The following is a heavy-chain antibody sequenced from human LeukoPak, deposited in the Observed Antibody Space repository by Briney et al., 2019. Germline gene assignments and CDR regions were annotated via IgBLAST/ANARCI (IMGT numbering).Heavy chain of an antibody. Sequence: ASVKVSCKASGYTFTSYDINWVRQATGQGLEWMGWMNPNSGNTGYAQKFQGRVTMTRNTSISTAYMELSSLRSEDTAVYYCARHSGSYIYYYYYGMDVWGQGTTVTVSS. J-gene: IGHJ6*02. CDR2: MNPNSGNT. D-gene: IGHD1-26*01. V-gene: IGHV1-8*01. CDR1: GYTFTSYD. CDR3: ARHSGSYIYYYYYGMDV.